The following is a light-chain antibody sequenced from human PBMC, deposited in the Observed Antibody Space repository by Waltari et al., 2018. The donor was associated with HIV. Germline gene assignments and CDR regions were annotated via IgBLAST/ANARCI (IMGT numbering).Light chain of an antibody. CDR1: SSDVGGYKY. V-gene: IGLV2-14*01. J-gene: IGLJ1*01. CDR3: SSYTTSNTPYV. Sequence: QSALTQPASVSGSPGPSIPISCAGTSSDVGGYKYVSWYQHHPGKAPRLMIYDVSNRPSGVSNRFSGSKSGNTASLTISGLQAEDEADYYCSSYTTSNTPYVFGTGTKVTVL. CDR2: DVS.